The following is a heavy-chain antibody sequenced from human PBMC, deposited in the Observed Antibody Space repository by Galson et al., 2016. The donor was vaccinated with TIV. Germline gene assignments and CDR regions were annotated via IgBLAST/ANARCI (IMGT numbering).Heavy chain of an antibody. CDR2: INWSGDNT. J-gene: IGHJ4*02. CDR1: GFTFDDFG. Sequence: SLRLSCAASGFTFDDFGMSWVRQAPGKGLEWVSGINWSGDNTGYVHSVKGRFTISRDNAKNSLYLEMDSLRAEDTALYYCARGGGSYYAVDFWGQGTLVTVSS. V-gene: IGHV3-20*04. CDR3: ARGGGSYYAVDF. D-gene: IGHD1-26*01.